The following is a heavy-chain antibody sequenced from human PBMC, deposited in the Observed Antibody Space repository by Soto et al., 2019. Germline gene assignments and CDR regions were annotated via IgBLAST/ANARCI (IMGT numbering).Heavy chain of an antibody. CDR2: MNPDSGKT. Sequence: QVQLLQSGAEVKKPGASVKVSCKASGYTFSSYEINRVRQATGQGLEYLGWMNPDSGKTAYVQKLQGRVTMTWDTSITTAYMELSSLRSDDTAVYFCARGIKYGAYSRWFDPWGQGTLVTVSS. J-gene: IGHJ5*02. V-gene: IGHV1-8*01. D-gene: IGHD4-17*01. CDR3: ARGIKYGAYSRWFDP. CDR1: GYTFSSYE.